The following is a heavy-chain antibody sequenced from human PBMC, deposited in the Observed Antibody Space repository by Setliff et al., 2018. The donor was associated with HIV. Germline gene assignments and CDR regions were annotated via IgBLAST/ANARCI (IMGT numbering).Heavy chain of an antibody. J-gene: IGHJ6*03. Sequence: SETLSLSCAASGFTFSSYWMTWVRQHPGKGLEWIGYIYYSGGTYYNPSLKSRVTISVDTSKNQFSLKLSSVTAADTAVYYCARVPTNPDFYYYYMDVWGKGTTVTVSS. CDR3: ARVPTNPDFYYYYMDV. CDR1: GFTFSSYW. V-gene: IGHV4-31*02. CDR2: IYYSGGT.